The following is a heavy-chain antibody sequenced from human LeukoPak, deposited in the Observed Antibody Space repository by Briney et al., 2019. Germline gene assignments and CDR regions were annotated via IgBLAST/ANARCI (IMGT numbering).Heavy chain of an antibody. CDR2: ISSSGSYI. J-gene: IGHJ4*02. D-gene: IGHD6-19*01. V-gene: IGHV3-21*01. CDR3: ARASSGWAVDLYYFDY. Sequence: GGSLRLCCAASEFTFSSFSMNWVRQAPGKGLEWVSSISSSGSYIYQADSVKGRFTISRDNAKNSLYLQMNSLRAEDTAVYYCARASSGWAVDLYYFDYWGRGTLVTVSS. CDR1: EFTFSSFS.